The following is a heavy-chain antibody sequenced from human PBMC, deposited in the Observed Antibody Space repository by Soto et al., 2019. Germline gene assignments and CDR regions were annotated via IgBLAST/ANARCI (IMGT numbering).Heavy chain of an antibody. J-gene: IGHJ4*02. CDR1: GGSITSSGYY. D-gene: IGHD2-2*01. Sequence: QVQLQESGPGLVKPSQTLSLTCTVSGGSITSSGYYWSWIRQHPGEGLEWIGFTSNSGSTSYNPSLKSRVTISVDTSSNLFSLTLKSVTAADAAVYYCARGGGSTKVDYWGQGTLVTVSP. CDR2: TSNSGST. CDR3: ARGGGSTKVDY. V-gene: IGHV4-31*03.